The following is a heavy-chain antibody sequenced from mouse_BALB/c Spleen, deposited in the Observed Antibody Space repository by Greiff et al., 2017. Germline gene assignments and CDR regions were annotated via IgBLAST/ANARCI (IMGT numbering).Heavy chain of an antibody. J-gene: IGHJ3*01. CDR3: ARSTGYDRAWFAY. D-gene: IGHD2-2*01. Sequence: QVQLKQSGAELARPGASVKMSCKASGYTFTSYTMHWVKQRPGQGLEWIGYINPSSGYTNYNQKFKDKATLTADKSSSTAYMQLSSLTSEDSAVYYCARSTGYDRAWFAYWGQGTLVTVSA. CDR1: GYTFTSYT. CDR2: INPSSGYT. V-gene: IGHV1-4*01.